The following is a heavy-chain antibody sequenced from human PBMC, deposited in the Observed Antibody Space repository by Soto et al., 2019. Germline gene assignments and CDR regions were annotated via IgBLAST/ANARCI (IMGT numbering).Heavy chain of an antibody. Sequence: RASVKVSCKASGGTFSSYAISWVRQAPGQGLEWMGGIIPIFGTANYAQKFQGRVTITADESTSTAYMELSSLRSEDTAVYYCARGVYSSGWYDYFDYWGQGTLVTVSS. J-gene: IGHJ4*02. CDR1: GGTFSSYA. D-gene: IGHD6-19*01. V-gene: IGHV1-69*13. CDR3: ARGVYSSGWYDYFDY. CDR2: IIPIFGTA.